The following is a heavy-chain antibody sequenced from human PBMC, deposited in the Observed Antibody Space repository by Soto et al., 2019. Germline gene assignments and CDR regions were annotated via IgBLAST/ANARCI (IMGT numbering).Heavy chain of an antibody. Sequence: WETLSLTCTVSGGSISGYYWTWIRQPPGRGLAYIGDIFYTGSTNYNPSLESRVSISVEAAKNQFSLKLTSVTAADTAVYYCARVTTGYLDYWGQGTLVTVSS. J-gene: IGHJ4*02. CDR2: IFYTGST. CDR1: GGSISGYY. V-gene: IGHV4-59*01. D-gene: IGHD3-9*01. CDR3: ARVTTGYLDY.